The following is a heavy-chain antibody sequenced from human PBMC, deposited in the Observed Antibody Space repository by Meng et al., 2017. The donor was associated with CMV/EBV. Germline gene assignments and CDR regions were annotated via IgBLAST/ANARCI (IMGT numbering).Heavy chain of an antibody. Sequence: ASVTVSCKASGYTFISYDLNWVRQATGQGREWMGWMNHNSGNPGYAQKFQGRVNMTRNTYKSTAHMEQSSRRSEETAVYYRASGPPAFGGAQNHYYYYGMDVWGQGTTVTVSS. CDR2: MNHNSGNP. V-gene: IGHV1-8*01. CDR1: GYTFISYD. CDR3: ASGPPAFGGAQNHYYYYGMDV. J-gene: IGHJ6*02. D-gene: IGHD3-3*01.